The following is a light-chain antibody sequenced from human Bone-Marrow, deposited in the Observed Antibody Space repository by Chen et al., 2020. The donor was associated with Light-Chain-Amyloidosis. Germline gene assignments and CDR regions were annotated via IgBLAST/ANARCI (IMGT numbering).Light chain of an antibody. J-gene: IGLJ2*01. V-gene: IGLV3-25*03. Sequence: SYELTHPPSVSVSPGQTASITCSGDDLPTKYAYWYQQKPGQAPVLVIHRDTERPSGISERFSGSSSGTTATLTISGVQAEDEADYHCQSADSSGTYEVIFGGGTKLNVL. CDR3: QSADSSGTYEVI. CDR2: RDT. CDR1: DLPTKY.